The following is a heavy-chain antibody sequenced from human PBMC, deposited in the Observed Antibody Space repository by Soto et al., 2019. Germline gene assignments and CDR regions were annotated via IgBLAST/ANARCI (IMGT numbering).Heavy chain of an antibody. CDR1: GGSVSNKTYY. J-gene: IGHJ1*01. CDR3: AGFTTLGRLLPSQGPCAEYFQH. Sequence: SETLSLTCSVSGGSVSNKTYYWSWIRQPPGKGLEWIGSIYYSGSTYYNPSLKSRVTISVDTSKNQFSLKLSSVTAADTAVYYWAGFTTLGRLLPSQGPCAEYFQHWGQGTLVTVSS. V-gene: IGHV4-39*01. D-gene: IGHD3-22*01. CDR2: IYYSGST.